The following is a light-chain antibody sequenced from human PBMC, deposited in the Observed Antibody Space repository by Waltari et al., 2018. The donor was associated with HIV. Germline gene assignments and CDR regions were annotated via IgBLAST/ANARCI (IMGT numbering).Light chain of an antibody. J-gene: IGLJ1*01. V-gene: IGLV3-21*01. Sequence: SYVLTQPPSLSVAPGETATITCGGDNIGRESVHWYQQKPGQAPLRVIYLDFDRPSGIPERFSGSNSGNTATLTITRVESGDEADYFCQVWDSSSDQPVFGAGTKVTVL. CDR3: QVWDSSSDQPV. CDR2: LDF. CDR1: NIGRES.